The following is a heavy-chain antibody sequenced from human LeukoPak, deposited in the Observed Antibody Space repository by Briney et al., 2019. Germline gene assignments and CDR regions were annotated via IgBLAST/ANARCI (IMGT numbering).Heavy chain of an antibody. CDR3: ASFGRRGWYYHYFDY. CDR2: IYYSGST. V-gene: IGHV4-59*01. D-gene: IGHD6-19*01. Sequence: PETLSLTCTVSGGSISSYYWSWIRQPPGKGLEWIGYIYYSGSTNYNPSLKSRVTISVDTSKNQFSLKLSSVTAADTAVYYCASFGRRGWYYHYFDYWGQGTLVTVSS. CDR1: GGSISSYY. J-gene: IGHJ4*02.